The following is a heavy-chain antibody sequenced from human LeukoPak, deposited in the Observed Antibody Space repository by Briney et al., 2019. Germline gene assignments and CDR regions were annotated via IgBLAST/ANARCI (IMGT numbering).Heavy chain of an antibody. V-gene: IGHV3-23*01. Sequence: GGSLRLSCAASGFTFSSYAMSWVRQAPGEGLEWVSAISGSGGGTYYADSVKGRFSISRDNSKNTLYLQLHSLRDEDTAVYYCAKDTSSGPYYFDYWGQGTLVTVSS. CDR1: GFTFSSYA. CDR2: ISGSGGGT. CDR3: AKDTSSGPYYFDY. J-gene: IGHJ4*02. D-gene: IGHD3-22*01.